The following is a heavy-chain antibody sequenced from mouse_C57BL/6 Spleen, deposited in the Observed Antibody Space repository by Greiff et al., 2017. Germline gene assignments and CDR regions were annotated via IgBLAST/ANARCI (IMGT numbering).Heavy chain of an antibody. J-gene: IGHJ1*03. D-gene: IGHD1-1*01. Sequence: QVQLQQPGAELVKPGASVKLSCKASGYTFTSYWMHWVKQRPGRGLEWIGRIDPNSGGTKYNEKFKSKATLTVDKPSSTAYMQLSSLTSEDSAVYYCAIHYGSSHSYWYFDVWGTGTTVTVSS. CDR3: AIHYGSSHSYWYFDV. CDR1: GYTFTSYW. V-gene: IGHV1-72*01. CDR2: IDPNSGGT.